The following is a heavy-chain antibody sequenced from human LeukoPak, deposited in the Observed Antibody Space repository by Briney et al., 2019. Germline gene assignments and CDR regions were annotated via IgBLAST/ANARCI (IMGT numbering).Heavy chain of an antibody. CDR2: VSDSGDSR. V-gene: IGHV3-23*01. CDR3: VKDLGYSGSRILFDL. Sequence: GGSLRLSCAASGFTYSRYAMSWVRQAPGKGLEWVSVVSDSGDSRYYADSVKGRFTISRDNSKNTLYLQMNSLSAEDTAVYYCVKDLGYSGSRILFDLWGRGTLVIVSS. D-gene: IGHD1-26*01. J-gene: IGHJ2*01. CDR1: GFTYSRYA.